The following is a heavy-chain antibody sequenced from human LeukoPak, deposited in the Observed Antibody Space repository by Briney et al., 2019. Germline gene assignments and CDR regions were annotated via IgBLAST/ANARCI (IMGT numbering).Heavy chain of an antibody. V-gene: IGHV4-34*01. Sequence: SETLSLTCAVYGGSFSGYYWSWIRQPPGKGLEWIGEINHSGSTNYNPSLKSRVTISVDTSKNQFSLKLSSVTAEDTAVYYCALGQIQPLDYWGQGTLVTVSS. CDR3: ALGQIQPLDY. D-gene: IGHD3-16*01. CDR1: GGSFSGYY. CDR2: INHSGST. J-gene: IGHJ4*02.